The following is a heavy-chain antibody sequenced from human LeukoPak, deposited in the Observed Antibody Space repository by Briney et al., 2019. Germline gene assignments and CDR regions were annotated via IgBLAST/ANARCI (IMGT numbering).Heavy chain of an antibody. CDR2: IGPSGSNI. CDR3: ARDIAHCTGDMCYNLRFDS. Sequence: PGGSLRLSCAASGFTFGIYAMNWVRPAPGKGLEWVSYIGPSGSNIYYADSVKCRFTISRDNAKVSLYLQMNSLRAEDTAVYYCARDIAHCTGDMCYNLRFDSWGQGTLVTVSS. J-gene: IGHJ5*01. CDR1: GFTFGIYA. D-gene: IGHD2-8*02. V-gene: IGHV3-48*01.